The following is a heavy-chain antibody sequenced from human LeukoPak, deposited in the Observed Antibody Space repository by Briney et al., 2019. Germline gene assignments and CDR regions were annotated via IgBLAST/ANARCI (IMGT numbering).Heavy chain of an antibody. J-gene: IGHJ4*02. CDR3: HPLSYVSN. Sequence: AGGSLRLSCAVSGFTFSSRSMHWVRQAPGKGLVWVALIKDDGTTNYADSVRGRFTASRDDAKNTVYLQMSSLRADDTAAYYCHPLSYVSNWGQGTLVTVSA. D-gene: IGHD3-22*01. CDR1: GFTFSSRS. CDR2: IKDDGTT. V-gene: IGHV3-74*01.